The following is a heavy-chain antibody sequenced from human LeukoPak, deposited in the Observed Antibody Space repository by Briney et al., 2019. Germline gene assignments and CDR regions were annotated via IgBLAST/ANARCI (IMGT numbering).Heavy chain of an antibody. CDR1: GDTFTNYY. CDR2: INPTGDST. D-gene: IGHD3-3*01. J-gene: IGHJ4*02. CDR3: ARWASARPGGYYDFWTGPYDY. V-gene: IGHV1-46*01. Sequence: GASVKVSCKSSGDTFTNYYMHWVRQAPGQGLEWMGIINPTGDSTRYAQKFQGRVTMTRDTSTSTVYMELSSLRSEDTAVYYCARWASARPGGYYDFWTGPYDYWGQGSLVTVSS.